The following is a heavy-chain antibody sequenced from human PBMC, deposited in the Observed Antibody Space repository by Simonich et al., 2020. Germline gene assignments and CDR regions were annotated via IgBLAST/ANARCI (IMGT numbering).Heavy chain of an antibody. CDR3: ARASRGTWWYYYFDY. D-gene: IGHD2-15*01. CDR2: ISAYNGNT. V-gene: IGHV1-18*01. CDR1: GYTFTSYG. J-gene: IGHJ4*02. Sequence: QVQLVQSGAEVKKPGASVKVSCKASGYTFTSYGISWVRQAPGKGLEWMGWISAYNGNTNYAQKLQCRVTMTTDTSTSTAYMELRSLRSDDTAVYYCARASRGTWWYYYFDYWGQGTLVTVSS.